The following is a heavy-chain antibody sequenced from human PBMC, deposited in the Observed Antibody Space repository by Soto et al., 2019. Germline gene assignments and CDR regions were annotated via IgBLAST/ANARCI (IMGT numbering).Heavy chain of an antibody. J-gene: IGHJ6*02. Sequence: QVQLQESGPGLVKPSETLSLTCTVSGDSVTRGSIYSSWIRQPPGKGLEWIGYVHYTGSTNYNPSLKSRVAISVDTSKNHFSLTLSSVPAADTGVYYCARDRGNFGVVLADFYQYGMDVWGQGTAVTVSS. D-gene: IGHD3-3*01. CDR3: ARDRGNFGVVLADFYQYGMDV. CDR1: GDSVTRGSIY. CDR2: VHYTGST. V-gene: IGHV4-61*03.